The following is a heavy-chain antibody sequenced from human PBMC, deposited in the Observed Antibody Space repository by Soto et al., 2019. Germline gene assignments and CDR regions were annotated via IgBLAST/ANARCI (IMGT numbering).Heavy chain of an antibody. CDR1: WFNFRSYA. D-gene: IGHD6-13*01. V-gene: IGHV3-23*01. J-gene: IGHJ6*02. Sequence: WGFQRIPCAAAWFNFRSYAMSWVRKAPRKGLEWVSAISGSGGSTYYADSVKGRFTISRDNSKNTLYLQMNSLRAEDTAVYYCAKALLLVRHAYYYYGMDVWGQGTTVTVSS. CDR2: ISGSGGST. CDR3: AKALLLVRHAYYYYGMDV.